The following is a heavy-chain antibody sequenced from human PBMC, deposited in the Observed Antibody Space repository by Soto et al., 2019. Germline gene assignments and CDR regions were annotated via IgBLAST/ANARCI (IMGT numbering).Heavy chain of an antibody. CDR1: GFTFSSYS. CDR2: ISSSSSYI. D-gene: IGHD3-3*01. CDR3: ARDMSYYDFWSGYFDY. V-gene: IGHV3-21*01. J-gene: IGHJ4*02. Sequence: PGGSLRLSCAASGFTFSSYSMNWVRQAPGKGLEWVSSISSSSSYIYYADSVKGRFTISRDNAKNSLYLQMNSLRAEDTAVYYCARDMSYYDFWSGYFDYWGQGTLVTVSS.